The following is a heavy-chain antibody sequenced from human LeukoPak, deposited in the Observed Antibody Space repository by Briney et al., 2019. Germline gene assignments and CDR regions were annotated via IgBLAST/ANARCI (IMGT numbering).Heavy chain of an antibody. J-gene: IGHJ5*02. D-gene: IGHD1-7*01. Sequence: GGSLRLSCAASGFIFSNYGMHWVRQAPGKGLEWVAVVSSDGSIDYYADSLRGRFTVSRDNSKNTMFLQFNTLRPEDTAVYYCAREGMGTTFSAWFDPWGQGTLVTVSS. CDR3: AREGMGTTFSAWFDP. CDR1: GFIFSNYG. CDR2: VSSDGSID. V-gene: IGHV3-30*03.